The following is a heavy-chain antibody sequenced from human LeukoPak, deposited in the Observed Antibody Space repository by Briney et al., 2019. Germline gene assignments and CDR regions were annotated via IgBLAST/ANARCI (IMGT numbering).Heavy chain of an antibody. D-gene: IGHD4-17*01. V-gene: IGHV2-70*11. J-gene: IGHJ3*01. CDR1: GFSLSTGGVC. CDR2: IDWDDDK. Sequence: SGPTLVNPTQTLTLTCTFSGFSLSTGGVCVSWIRQPPGKALEWLARIDWDDDKYYSTSLKTRLTISKDTSKNQVVLTMTNMDPVDTATYYCARIKIAGDYGRRAFDVWGQGTMVTVSS. CDR3: ARIKIAGDYGRRAFDV.